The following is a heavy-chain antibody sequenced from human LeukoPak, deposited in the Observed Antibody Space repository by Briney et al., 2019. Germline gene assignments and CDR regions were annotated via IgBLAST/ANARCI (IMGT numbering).Heavy chain of an antibody. J-gene: IGHJ6*04. CDR2: IIPIFGTA. D-gene: IGHD3-9*01. CDR3: ARPKDYDILTGYGPPDYYYYYGMDV. CDR1: GGTFSSYA. Sequence: GASVKVSCKASGGTFSSYAISWVRQAPGQGLEWMGGIIPIFGTANYAQKFQGRVTITADESTSTAYMELSSLRSEDTAVYYCARPKDYDILTGYGPPDYYYYYGMDVWGKGTTVTVSS. V-gene: IGHV1-69*13.